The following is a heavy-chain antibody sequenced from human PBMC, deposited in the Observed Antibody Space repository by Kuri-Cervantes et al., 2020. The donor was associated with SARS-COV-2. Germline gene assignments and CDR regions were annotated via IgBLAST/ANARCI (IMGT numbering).Heavy chain of an antibody. CDR3: ARDRPSNYYGSGSSLDAFDI. CDR2: ISSSSSYI. Sequence: GESLKISCAASGFTFSSYSMNWVRQAPGKGLEWVSSISSSSSYIYYADSVKGRFTISRDNAKNSLYLRMNSLRAEDTAVYYCARDRPSNYYGSGSSLDAFDIWGQGTMVTVSS. D-gene: IGHD3-10*01. J-gene: IGHJ3*02. V-gene: IGHV3-21*01. CDR1: GFTFSSYS.